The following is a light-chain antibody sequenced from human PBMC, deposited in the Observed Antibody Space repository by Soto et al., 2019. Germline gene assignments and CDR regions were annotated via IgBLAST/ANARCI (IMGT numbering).Light chain of an antibody. CDR1: QSVSSY. CDR2: DAS. V-gene: IGKV3-11*01. CDR3: QQRSNWPPIT. Sequence: EIVLTQSPATLSLSPGERATLSYRASQSVSSYLAWYQQKPGQAPRLLIYDASNRATGIPVRFSGSGSGTDFTLTISSLEPEDFAVYYCQQRSNWPPITFGQGTRLEIK. J-gene: IGKJ5*01.